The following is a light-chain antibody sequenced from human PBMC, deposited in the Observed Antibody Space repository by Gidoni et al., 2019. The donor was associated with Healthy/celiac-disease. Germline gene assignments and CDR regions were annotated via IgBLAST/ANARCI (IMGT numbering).Light chain of an antibody. CDR2: WAS. J-gene: IGKJ1*01. V-gene: IGKV4-1*01. CDR3: QQYYSTPPA. CDR1: QIVLYSSNNKNY. Sequence: IVMTQSPDSLAVSLGERATINCKSSQIVLYSSNNKNYLAWYQQKPGQPPKLLIYWASTRESGVPDRFSGSGSGTDFTLTISSLQAEDVAVYYCQQYYSTPPAFGQXTKVEIK.